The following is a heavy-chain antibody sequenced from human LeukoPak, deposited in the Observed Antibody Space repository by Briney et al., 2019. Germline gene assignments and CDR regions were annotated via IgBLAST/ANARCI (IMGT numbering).Heavy chain of an antibody. J-gene: IGHJ4*02. CDR2: ISGSGGST. V-gene: IGHV3-23*01. CDR1: GFTFSSYA. Sequence: GGSLRLSCAASGFTFSSYAMSWVRQAPGKGLEWVSAISGSGGSTYYADSVKGRFTISRDNSKNTLYLQMNSLRAEDTAVYYCAKLGYYYGSGSYYTRDYWGRGTLVTVSS. D-gene: IGHD3-10*01. CDR3: AKLGYYYGSGSYYTRDY.